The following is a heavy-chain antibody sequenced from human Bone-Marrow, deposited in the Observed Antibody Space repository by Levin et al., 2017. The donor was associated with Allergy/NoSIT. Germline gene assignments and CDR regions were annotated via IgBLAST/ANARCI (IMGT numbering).Heavy chain of an antibody. V-gene: IGHV3-23*01. CDR1: GFTFRNYA. Sequence: ETLSLTCAASGFTFRNYAMSWVRQAPGRGLEWVSGINTSGAATAYAASARGRFTISRDNSKNTLSLQMNSLRAEDTALYYCVKYFLTDADSGPGYWGQGTLVTVSS. CDR3: VKYFLTDADSGPGY. CDR2: INTSGAAT. D-gene: IGHD5-12*01. J-gene: IGHJ4*02.